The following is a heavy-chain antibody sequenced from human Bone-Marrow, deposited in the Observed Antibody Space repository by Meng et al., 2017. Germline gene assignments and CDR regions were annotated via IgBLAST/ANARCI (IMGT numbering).Heavy chain of an antibody. V-gene: IGHV3-48*03. J-gene: IGHJ4*02. CDR1: GFTFSSYE. D-gene: IGHD5-24*01. CDR2: ISSSGSTI. Sequence: GESLKISCAASGFTFSSYEMNCVRQAPGKGLDWVSYISSSGSTIYYADSVRGRFTISRDNAKNSLYLQMNSLRAEDTAVYYCVRGGRDGYNYFSYWGQGTLVTVSS. CDR3: VRGGRDGYNYFSY.